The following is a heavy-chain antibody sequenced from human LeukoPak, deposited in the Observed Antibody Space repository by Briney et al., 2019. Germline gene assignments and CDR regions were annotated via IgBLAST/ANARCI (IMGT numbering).Heavy chain of an antibody. Sequence: PGGSLRLSCAASGFIVSSHYMSWVRQAPGMGLEWVSVIYFSGSTYYADSVKGRFTISRDNSKNTVYLQMNSLRTEDTAVYYCARDYGGAFRGWFDPWGQGTLVTVSS. V-gene: IGHV3-66*03. J-gene: IGHJ5*02. CDR1: GFIVSSHY. CDR2: IYFSGST. CDR3: ARDYGGAFRGWFDP. D-gene: IGHD4-23*01.